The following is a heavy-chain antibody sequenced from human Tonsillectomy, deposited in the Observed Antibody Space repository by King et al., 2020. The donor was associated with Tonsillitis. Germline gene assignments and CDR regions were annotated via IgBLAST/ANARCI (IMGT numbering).Heavy chain of an antibody. V-gene: IGHV3-23*04. J-gene: IGHJ3*02. CDR2: ISGSGGRI. CDR3: AKYWIDEIWVPRDAFDI. CDR1: GFTFSSYA. D-gene: IGHD1-1*01. Sequence: VQLVESGGGLVQPGGSLRLSCAASGFTFSSYAMTWVRQAPGKGLEWVSAISGSGGRIYYADSVKGRFTISRDNSKNTLYLQMNSLRAEDTAVYYCAKYWIDEIWVPRDAFDIWGQGTMVTVSS.